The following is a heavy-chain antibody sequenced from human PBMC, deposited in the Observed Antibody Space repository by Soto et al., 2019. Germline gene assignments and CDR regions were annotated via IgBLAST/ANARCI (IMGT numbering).Heavy chain of an antibody. J-gene: IGHJ6*02. CDR1: GGTFSSHA. CDR3: ARDHCSSTSCYDYYYYGMDV. CDR2: IIPIFGTA. V-gene: IGHV1-69*01. Sequence: QVQLVQSGAEVKKPGSSVKVSCKASGGTFSSHAISWVRQAPGQGLEWMGGIIPIFGTANYAQKFQGRVTITADESTSTAYMELSSLRSEDTAVYYCARDHCSSTSCYDYYYYGMDVWGQGTTVTVSS. D-gene: IGHD2-2*01.